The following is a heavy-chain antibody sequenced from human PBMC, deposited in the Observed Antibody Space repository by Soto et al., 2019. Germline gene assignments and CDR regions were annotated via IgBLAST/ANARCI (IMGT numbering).Heavy chain of an antibody. J-gene: IGHJ6*02. CDR1: GFTFTSSA. CDR2: IVVGSGNT. Sequence: ASVKVSCKASGFTFTSSAVQWVRQARGQRLEWIGWIVVGSGNTNYAQKFQERVTITRDMSTSTAYMELSSLRSEDTAVYYCAAGNLRTWQLGYYYYYGMDVWGQGTTVTVSS. CDR3: AAGNLRTWQLGYYYYYGMDV. D-gene: IGHD4-17*01. V-gene: IGHV1-58*01.